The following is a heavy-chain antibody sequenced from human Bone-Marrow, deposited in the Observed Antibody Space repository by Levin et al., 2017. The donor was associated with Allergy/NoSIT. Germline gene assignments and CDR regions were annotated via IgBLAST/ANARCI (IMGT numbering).Heavy chain of an antibody. V-gene: IGHV3-30-3*01. CDR2: ISYDGSNK. D-gene: IGHD2-15*01. Sequence: GGSLRLSCAASGFTFSSYAMHWVRQAPGKGLEWVAVISYDGSNKYYADSVKGRFTISRDNSKNTLYLQMNSLRAEDTAVYYCARDPSVELLPYYFDYWGQGTLVTVSS. CDR1: GFTFSSYA. CDR3: ARDPSVELLPYYFDY. J-gene: IGHJ4*02.